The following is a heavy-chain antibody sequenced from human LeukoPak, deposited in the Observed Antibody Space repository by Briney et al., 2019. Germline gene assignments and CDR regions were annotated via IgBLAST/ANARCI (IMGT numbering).Heavy chain of an antibody. D-gene: IGHD6-13*01. CDR1: GASFSSSTYY. CDR3: ARHAGGIAAAGTRPFDY. Sequence: SETLSLTCSVSGASFSSSTYYWGWIRQPPGKGLEWIVSITYSGSTYYNPSLKSRVTMSVDTSKNQFSLKLSSVTAADTAVFYCARHAGGIAAAGTRPFDYWGQGTLVTVSS. V-gene: IGHV4-39*01. J-gene: IGHJ4*02. CDR2: ITYSGST.